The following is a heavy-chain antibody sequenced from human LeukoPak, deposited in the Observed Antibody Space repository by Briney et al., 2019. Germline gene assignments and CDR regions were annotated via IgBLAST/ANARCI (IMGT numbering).Heavy chain of an antibody. V-gene: IGHV3-66*01. D-gene: IGHD6-13*01. CDR1: GVTVSNNY. Sequence: GGSLRLSCAASGVTVSNNYMNWIRQAPGKGLEWVSLIYSGGSTYYADSVKDRFTISRDNSKNTLYLQINSLRVEDTAVYYCARDPSAVAINTYAWGQGTLVTVSS. CDR3: ARDPSAVAINTYA. CDR2: IYSGGST. J-gene: IGHJ5*02.